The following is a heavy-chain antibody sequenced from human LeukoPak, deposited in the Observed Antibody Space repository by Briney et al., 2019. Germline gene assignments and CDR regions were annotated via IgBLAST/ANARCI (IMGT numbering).Heavy chain of an antibody. CDR1: GGSISSYY. V-gene: IGHV4-59*01. Sequence: SETLSLTCTVSGGSISSYYWSWIRQPPGKGLEWIGYICYSGSTNYNPSLKSRVTISVDTSKNQFSLKLSSVTAADTAVYYCASGEMATSFDYWGQGTLVTVSS. J-gene: IGHJ4*02. D-gene: IGHD5-24*01. CDR3: ASGEMATSFDY. CDR2: ICYSGST.